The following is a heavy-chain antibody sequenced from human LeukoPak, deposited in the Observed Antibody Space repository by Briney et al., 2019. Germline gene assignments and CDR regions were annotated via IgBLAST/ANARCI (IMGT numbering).Heavy chain of an antibody. CDR1: GFTVSSNY. Sequence: GGSLRLSCAASGFTVSSNYMSWVRQAPGKGLEWVSVIYSGGSTYYADSVKGRFTISRDNSKNTLYLQMNSLRAEDTAVYYCAKDLIRDDFWSGPPPADYWGQGTLVTVSS. V-gene: IGHV3-53*01. CDR3: AKDLIRDDFWSGPPPADY. D-gene: IGHD3-3*01. CDR2: IYSGGST. J-gene: IGHJ4*02.